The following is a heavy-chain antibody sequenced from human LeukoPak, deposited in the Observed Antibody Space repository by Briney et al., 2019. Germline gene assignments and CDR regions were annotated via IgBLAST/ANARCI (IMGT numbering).Heavy chain of an antibody. J-gene: IGHJ3*02. Sequence: PSETLSLTCTVSGGSINISYRSWIRQPPGKGLEWIGYIYHRGSTNYNPSLKSRITVSVDTSKNQFSLKVTSVTAADTAVYYCARSGVFSGCDAFDIWGQGTMVTVSS. CDR3: ARSGVFSGCDAFDI. CDR1: GGSINISY. V-gene: IGHV4-4*09. D-gene: IGHD3-9*01. CDR2: IYHRGST.